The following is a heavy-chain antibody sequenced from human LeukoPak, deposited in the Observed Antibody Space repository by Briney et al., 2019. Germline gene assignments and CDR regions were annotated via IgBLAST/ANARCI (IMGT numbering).Heavy chain of an antibody. CDR1: GFTFSSYA. CDR2: ISGGGGST. V-gene: IGHV3-23*01. Sequence: GGSLRLSCAASGFTFSSYAMSWVRQAPGKGLEWVSGISGGGGSTYYADSVKGRITISRDNPKNMLHLQMNSLRAEDTAVYYCAKDTALMTVTTYDYWGQGTLVTVSS. CDR3: AKDTALMTVTTYDY. J-gene: IGHJ4*02. D-gene: IGHD4-17*01.